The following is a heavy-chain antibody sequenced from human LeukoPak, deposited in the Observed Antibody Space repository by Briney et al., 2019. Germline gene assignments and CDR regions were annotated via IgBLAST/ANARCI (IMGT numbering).Heavy chain of an antibody. CDR2: INPNSGGT. Sequence: ASVKVSCKASGYTFTGYYMHWVRRAPGQGLEWMGWINPNSGGTYYAQKFQGRVTMTRDTSISTAYMELSSLRSDDTAVYYCARNPDTVMGIGDYWGQGTLVTVSS. CDR1: GYTFTGYY. J-gene: IGHJ4*02. D-gene: IGHD5-18*01. CDR3: ARNPDTVMGIGDY. V-gene: IGHV1-2*02.